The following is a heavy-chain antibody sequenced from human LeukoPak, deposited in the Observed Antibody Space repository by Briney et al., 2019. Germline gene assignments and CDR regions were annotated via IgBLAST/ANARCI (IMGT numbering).Heavy chain of an antibody. CDR3: AREVVTQAIYSGYDAFDI. V-gene: IGHV3-48*03. CDR1: GFTLSSSE. D-gene: IGHD5-12*01. Sequence: PGGPLRLSCAASGFTLSSSEMDWVRQAPGKGLEWVSYIRGDNSVLYADSVKGRFTISSDKATNSVYLQMNSLRAEDTAVYYCAREVVTQAIYSGYDAFDIWGQGTMVTVSS. CDR2: IRGDNSV. J-gene: IGHJ3*02.